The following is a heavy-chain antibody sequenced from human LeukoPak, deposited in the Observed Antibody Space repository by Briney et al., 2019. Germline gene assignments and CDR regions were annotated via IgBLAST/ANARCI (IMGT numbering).Heavy chain of an antibody. D-gene: IGHD3-3*01. CDR3: ARISSTYDFWSGYYSTSLQRSPHFDY. Sequence: GESLKISCKGSGYSFTSYWIGWVRQMPGKGLEWMGIIYPGDSDTRYSPSFQGQVTISADKPISTAYLQWSSLKASDTAMYYCARISSTYDFWSGYYSTSLQRSPHFDYWGQGTLVTVSS. CDR2: IYPGDSDT. CDR1: GYSFTSYW. J-gene: IGHJ4*02. V-gene: IGHV5-51*04.